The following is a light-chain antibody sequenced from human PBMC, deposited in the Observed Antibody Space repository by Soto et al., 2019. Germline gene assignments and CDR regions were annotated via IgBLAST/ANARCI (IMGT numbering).Light chain of an antibody. CDR3: QQRSNWPIT. V-gene: IGKV3-11*01. J-gene: IGKJ5*01. CDR1: QNINRY. CDR2: DAS. Sequence: IVFTQSPSTLSLSPGERATLSCRASQNINRYLAWYHQKPGQPPRLLIYDASTRATGIPARFSGSGSGTDFTLTISSLEPEDFAVYYCQQRSNWPITFGQGTRLEN.